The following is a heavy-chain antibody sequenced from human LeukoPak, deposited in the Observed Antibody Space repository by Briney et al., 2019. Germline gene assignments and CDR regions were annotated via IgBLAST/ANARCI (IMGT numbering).Heavy chain of an antibody. CDR2: VSAGSTGI. V-gene: IGHV3-48*04. J-gene: IGHJ3*01. CDR1: RYHFGIHS. Sequence: PGGSLRLSCAGPRYHFGIHSMAWVPQTTGKGQERVAHVSAGSTGIFYAASVKGRFTSSRDNAKNSLSLQLSSLRGEDTALYYCARGDSCSLLFNDAFDFWGQGTMVTVSS. CDR3: ARGDSCSLLFNDAFDF. D-gene: IGHD6-13*01.